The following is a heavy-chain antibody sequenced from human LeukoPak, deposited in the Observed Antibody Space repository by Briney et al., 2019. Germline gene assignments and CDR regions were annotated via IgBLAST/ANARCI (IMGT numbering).Heavy chain of an antibody. J-gene: IGHJ4*03. Sequence: ASVKVSCKASGYTLSNYDINRIRQATGQGLDWMGWVSPKTGDTGYTQKFRGRVTMTWNTSINTAYMELSGLRSDDTAVYYCARGRPHADWGQGTPVTVSS. D-gene: IGHD2-2*01. CDR2: VSPKTGDT. CDR1: GYTLSNYD. CDR3: ARGRPHAD. V-gene: IGHV1-8*01.